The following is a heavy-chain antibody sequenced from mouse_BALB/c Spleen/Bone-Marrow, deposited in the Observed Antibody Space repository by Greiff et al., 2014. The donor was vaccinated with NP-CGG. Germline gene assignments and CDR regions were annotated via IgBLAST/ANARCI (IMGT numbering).Heavy chain of an antibody. Sequence: DVHLVESGAELVKPGASVKLSCTASGFNIKDTYMHWVKQRPEQGLEWIGRIDPANGNTKYDPKFQGKATITADTSSNTAYLQLSSLTSEDTAVYYCASLLYGNYPYFDYWGQGTTLTVSS. CDR1: GFNIKDTY. V-gene: IGHV14-3*02. J-gene: IGHJ2*01. CDR3: ASLLYGNYPYFDY. D-gene: IGHD2-1*01. CDR2: IDPANGNT.